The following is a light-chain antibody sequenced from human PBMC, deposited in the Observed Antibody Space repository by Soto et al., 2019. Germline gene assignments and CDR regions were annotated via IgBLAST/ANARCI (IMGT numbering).Light chain of an antibody. J-gene: IGLJ1*01. CDR3: CAYSTSGTHV. CDR1: SSDVGSYDY. V-gene: IGLV2-14*03. Sequence: QSVLTQPASVSGSPGQSITFSCTGTSSDVGSYDYVSWHQQHPGKAPKLIIYDVNNRPSGVPSRFSGSKSGNTASLFISGLQTEDEADYYCCAYSTSGTHVFGTGTKLTVL. CDR2: DVN.